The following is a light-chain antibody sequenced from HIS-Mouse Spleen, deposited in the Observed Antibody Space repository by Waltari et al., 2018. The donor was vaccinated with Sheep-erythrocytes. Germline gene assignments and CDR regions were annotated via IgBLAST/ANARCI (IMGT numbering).Light chain of an antibody. CDR3: LQDYNYPYT. CDR1: QGIRND. Sequence: AIQMTESPSSLTASVGDRVTITCRASQGIRNDLGWYQQKPGKAPKLLIYAASRLQSGVPSRFSGSGSGTDFTLTISSLQPEDFATYYCLQDYNYPYTFGQGTKLEIK. CDR2: AAS. J-gene: IGKJ2*01. V-gene: IGKV1-6*01.